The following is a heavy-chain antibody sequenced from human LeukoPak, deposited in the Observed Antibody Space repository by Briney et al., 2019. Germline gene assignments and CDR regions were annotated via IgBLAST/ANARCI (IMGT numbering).Heavy chain of an antibody. J-gene: IGHJ4*02. Sequence: SETLSLTCAVYGGSFNVYYWTWIRQPPGKGLEWIGEINHSGSTNYNPSLKSRVSISVDTSKNQFSLNLSSVTAADTAVYYCARSVATIPWDYWGQGTLVTVSS. CDR3: ARSVATIPWDY. V-gene: IGHV4-34*01. CDR2: INHSGST. D-gene: IGHD5-12*01. CDR1: GGSFNVYY.